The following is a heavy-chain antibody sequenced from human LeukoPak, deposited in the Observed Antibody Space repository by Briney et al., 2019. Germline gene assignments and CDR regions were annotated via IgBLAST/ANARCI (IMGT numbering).Heavy chain of an antibody. D-gene: IGHD3-22*01. CDR2: IWYDGGNK. J-gene: IGHJ6*03. CDR3: AREGPDSSGPRRYYYYYMDV. Sequence: GGSLRLSCAASGFTFSSYGMHWVRQAPGKGLEWVAVIWYDGGNKYYADSVKGRFTISRDNSKNTLYLQMNSLRADDTAVYYCAREGPDSSGPRRYYYYYMDVWGKGTTVTVSS. V-gene: IGHV3-33*01. CDR1: GFTFSSYG.